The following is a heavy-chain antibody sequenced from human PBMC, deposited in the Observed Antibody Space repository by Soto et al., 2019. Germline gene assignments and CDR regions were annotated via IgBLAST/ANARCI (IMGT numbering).Heavy chain of an antibody. J-gene: IGHJ5*02. CDR2: IGGSGGST. Sequence: EVQLVESGGGVVQPGGSLRLSCAASGFTFSSYAMSWVRQAPGKGLEWVSAIGGSGGSTYYADSVKGRFTISRDNYKNTLYLQMNSLRAGDTAVYYSAKGGRWLYNWFDPWGQGTLVTVSS. CDR3: AKGGRWLYNWFDP. V-gene: IGHV3-23*04. CDR1: GFTFSSYA. D-gene: IGHD2-21*01.